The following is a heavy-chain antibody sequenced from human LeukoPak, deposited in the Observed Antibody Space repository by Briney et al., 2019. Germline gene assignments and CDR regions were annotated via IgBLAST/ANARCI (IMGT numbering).Heavy chain of an antibody. J-gene: IGHJ5*02. CDR2: VYHSGNT. V-gene: IGHV4-38-2*01. Sequence: PSETLSLTCDVSGYSINSVYYWGWIRQPPGKGLEWIGYVYHSGNTYYNPSLRSRVTISVDTSRNQFSLNLSSVTAADTAAYYCAKVGTTGIDNWFDPWGQGTLVTVSS. D-gene: IGHD1-1*01. CDR1: GYSINSVYY. CDR3: AKVGTTGIDNWFDP.